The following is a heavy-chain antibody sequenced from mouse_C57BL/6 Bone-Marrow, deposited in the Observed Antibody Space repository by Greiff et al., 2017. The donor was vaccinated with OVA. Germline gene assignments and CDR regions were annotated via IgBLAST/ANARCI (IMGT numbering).Heavy chain of an antibody. CDR1: GFSLTSYG. V-gene: IGHV2-9*01. CDR3: AKRHYYGSSYWYFDV. D-gene: IGHD1-1*01. CDR2: IWGGGST. J-gene: IGHJ1*03. Sequence: VKLVESGPGLVAPSQSLSITCTVSGFSLTSYGVDWVRQPPGKGLEWLGVIWGGGSTNYNSALMSRLSISKDKSKSQVCLKMNSLQTDDTAMYYCAKRHYYGSSYWYFDVWGTGTTVTVSS.